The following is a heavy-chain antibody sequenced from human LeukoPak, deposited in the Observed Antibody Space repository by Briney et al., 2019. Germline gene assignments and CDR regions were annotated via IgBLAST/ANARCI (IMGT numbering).Heavy chain of an antibody. Sequence: PGGSLRLSCAASGFTFSSYAMSWVRQAPGKGLEWVSAISGSGGSTYYADSVKGRFTISRDNSKNTLYLQMNSLRAEDTAVYYCVKTDIVVVPAAMRGYYFDYWGQGTLVTVSS. D-gene: IGHD2-2*01. J-gene: IGHJ4*02. CDR1: GFTFSSYA. CDR3: VKTDIVVVPAAMRGYYFDY. V-gene: IGHV3-23*01. CDR2: ISGSGGST.